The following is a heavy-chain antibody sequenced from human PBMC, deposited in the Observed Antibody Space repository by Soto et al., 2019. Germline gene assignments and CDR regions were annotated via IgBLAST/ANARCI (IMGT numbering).Heavy chain of an antibody. V-gene: IGHV3-53*01. D-gene: IGHD2-15*01. Sequence: EVQLVESGGGLIQPGGSLRLSCAASGFTVSSNYMSWVRQAPGKGLEWVSVIYSGGSTYYADSVKGRFTISRDNSKNTLYIKMNSLGGADTDVYDCARLDCSGGRCPLDYWGQGTLVTVSS. CDR1: GFTVSSNY. CDR3: ARLDCSGGRCPLDY. CDR2: IYSGGST. J-gene: IGHJ4*02.